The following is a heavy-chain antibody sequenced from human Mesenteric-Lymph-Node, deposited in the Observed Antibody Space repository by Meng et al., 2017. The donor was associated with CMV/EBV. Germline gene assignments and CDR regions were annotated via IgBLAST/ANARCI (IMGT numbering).Heavy chain of an antibody. CDR3: ARRDSGY. J-gene: IGHJ4*02. CDR2: ISDSGGST. V-gene: IGHV3-23*01. D-gene: IGHD1-26*01. CDR1: GFTFSDYW. Sequence: GESLKISCAASGFTFSDYWMSWVRLAPGEGLKWVSTISDSGGSTYYADSVKGRFTISRDNSKNTLYLQMNSLRAEDTAVYYCARRDSGYWGQGTLVTVSS.